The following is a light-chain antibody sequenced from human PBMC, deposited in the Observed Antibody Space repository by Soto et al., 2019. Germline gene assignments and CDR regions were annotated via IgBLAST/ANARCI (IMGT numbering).Light chain of an antibody. CDR3: QEGSSASKT. Sequence: DIQMTQSPSSLSASVGDRIIITCRASQSVRGYLNWYQQRPGKAPKLLIFDVSTLHSGVPSRFRGTGSETEFTLTISSLQPDDFATYYCQEGSSASKTFGQGTRVDNK. CDR2: DVS. V-gene: IGKV1-39*01. CDR1: QSVRGY. J-gene: IGKJ1*01.